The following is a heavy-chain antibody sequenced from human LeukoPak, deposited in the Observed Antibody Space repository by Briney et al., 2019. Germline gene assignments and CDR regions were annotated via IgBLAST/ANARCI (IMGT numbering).Heavy chain of an antibody. CDR3: ARMTTDDALDI. D-gene: IGHD4-17*01. V-gene: IGHV4-31*03. CDR2: IYYSGST. Sequence: SETLSLTCTVSGGSISSGGYYWSWIRQHPGKGLEWIGYIYYSGSTYYNPSLKSRVTISVDTSKNQFSLKLSSVTAADTAVYYCARMTTDDALDIWGQGTMVTVSS. J-gene: IGHJ3*02. CDR1: GGSISSGGYY.